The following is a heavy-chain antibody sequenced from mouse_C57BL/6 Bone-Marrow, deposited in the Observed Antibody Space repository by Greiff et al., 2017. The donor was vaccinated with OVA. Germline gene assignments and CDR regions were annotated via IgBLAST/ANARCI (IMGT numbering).Heavy chain of an antibody. Sequence: EVMLVESGGDLVKPGGSLKLSCAASGFTFSSYGMSWVRQTPDKRLEWVATISSGGSYTYYPDSVKGRFTISRDNAKNTLYLQMSSLKSEDTAMYYCARQLRLRMDYWGQGTSVTVSS. CDR1: GFTFSSYG. J-gene: IGHJ4*01. CDR2: ISSGGSYT. CDR3: ARQLRLRMDY. V-gene: IGHV5-6*01. D-gene: IGHD3-2*02.